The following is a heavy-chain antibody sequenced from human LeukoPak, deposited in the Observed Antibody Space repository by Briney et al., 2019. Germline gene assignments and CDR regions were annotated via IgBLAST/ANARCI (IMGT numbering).Heavy chain of an antibody. CDR2: FDPEDGET. Sequence: GASVKVSCKVSGYALTELSMHWVRQAPGKGLEWMGGFDPEDGETIYAQKFQGRVTITRDTSASTAYMELSSLRSEDTAVYYCARHVGGYDFDYWGQGTLVTVSS. CDR3: ARHVGGYDFDY. V-gene: IGHV1-24*01. J-gene: IGHJ4*02. CDR1: GYALTELS. D-gene: IGHD5-12*01.